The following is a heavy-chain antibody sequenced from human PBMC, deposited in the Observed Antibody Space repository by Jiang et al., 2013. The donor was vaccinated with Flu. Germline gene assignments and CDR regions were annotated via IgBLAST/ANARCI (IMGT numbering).Heavy chain of an antibody. Sequence: GAEVEKPGESLKISCKGSGYIFGKYWIAWVRQMPGKGLEWMGIIYPGDSDTRYSPSFRGQVTISADKSLETAYLEWSRLEAADTAIYYCARRPAAMSEGYYGMDVWGQGTTVTVS. CDR1: GYIFGKYW. CDR3: ARRPAAMSEGYYGMDV. D-gene: IGHD2-2*01. CDR2: IYPGDSDT. V-gene: IGHV5-51*03. J-gene: IGHJ6*02.